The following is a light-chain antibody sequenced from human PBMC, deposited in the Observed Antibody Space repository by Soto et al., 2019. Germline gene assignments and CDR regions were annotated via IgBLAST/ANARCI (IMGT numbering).Light chain of an antibody. CDR1: QTVSSTY. V-gene: IGKV3D-20*02. CDR2: DAS. J-gene: IGKJ5*01. Sequence: IVMTQSPGTLSLSPGERPTLSCRASQTVSSTYLAWSKQQPGQAPRLLSYDASSRPTDIPARFSGSGSGTEFTLTISSLEPEDFELYYCQQRSNWPITFGQGTRLEI. CDR3: QQRSNWPIT.